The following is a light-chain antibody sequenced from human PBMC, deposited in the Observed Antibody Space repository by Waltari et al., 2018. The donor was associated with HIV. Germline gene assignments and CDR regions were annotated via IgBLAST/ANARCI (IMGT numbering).Light chain of an antibody. CDR1: SSDVGGYNS. V-gene: IGLV2-14*03. Sequence: QSALTQPASVSGSPGLSNTISCTGTSSDVGGYNSVSWYQQHPGKAPKLMIYDVSNLPSGVADRFSGSKSANTAALTISGLQAEDGADYYCSSYTSSSTLFGTGTKVTVL. CDR3: SSYTSSSTL. CDR2: DVS. J-gene: IGLJ1*01.